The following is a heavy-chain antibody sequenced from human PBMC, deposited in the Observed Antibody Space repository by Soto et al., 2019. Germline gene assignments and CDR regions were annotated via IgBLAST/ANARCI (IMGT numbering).Heavy chain of an antibody. V-gene: IGHV1-3*01. Sequence: ASVKVSCKASGYTFTSDAMHWVRQAPGQRLEWMGWINAGNGNTKYSQKFQGRVTITRDTSASTAYMELSSLRSEDTAVYYCARVGPNIAAFDYWGQGTLVTVSS. CDR3: ARVGPNIAAFDY. CDR1: GYTFTSDA. J-gene: IGHJ4*02. CDR2: INAGNGNT. D-gene: IGHD6-6*01.